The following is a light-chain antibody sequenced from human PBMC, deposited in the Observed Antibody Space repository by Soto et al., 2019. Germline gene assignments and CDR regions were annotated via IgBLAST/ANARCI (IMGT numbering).Light chain of an antibody. CDR1: QSVSYY. Sequence: ETLMTQSTATLSGSRGESVSCSCRASQSVSYYLAWYQQKPGQAPRLLIYDASTRATGIPVRFSGSGSGTHFSFIFSSLEPEDFAVYYCQQRSVWPLAFGGGTKVDIK. CDR2: DAS. V-gene: IGKV3-11*01. J-gene: IGKJ4*01. CDR3: QQRSVWPLA.